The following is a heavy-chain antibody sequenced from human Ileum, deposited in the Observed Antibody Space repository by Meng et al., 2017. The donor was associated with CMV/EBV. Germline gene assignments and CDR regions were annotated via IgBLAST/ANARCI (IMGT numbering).Heavy chain of an antibody. V-gene: IGHV1-2*02. Sequence: QVQLVQSGPEVKKPGASGSVSCKASGYTFTGYYIHWVRQAPGQGLEWMGYINPNSGGTNFAQNFQGRVTMIRDRSISTAYMELSRLRSDDTAVYFCARGIRVGDTGWHFDYWGQGTLVTVSS. CDR2: INPNSGGT. J-gene: IGHJ4*02. CDR3: ARGIRVGDTGWHFDY. D-gene: IGHD1-26*01. CDR1: GYTFTGYY.